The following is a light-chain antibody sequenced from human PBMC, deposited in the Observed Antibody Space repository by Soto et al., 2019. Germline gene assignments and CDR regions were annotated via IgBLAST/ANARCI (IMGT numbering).Light chain of an antibody. J-gene: IGLJ2*01. V-gene: IGLV2-11*01. Sequence: QSALTQPRSVSGAPGQSVTISCTGTSSDVGGYNYVSWYQQHPGKAPKLMMYDVNKRPSGVPDRFSGSKSGNTASLTISGLQAEDEADYYCCSYAGSYPVVFGGGTKVTVL. CDR1: SSDVGGYNY. CDR2: DVN. CDR3: CSYAGSYPVV.